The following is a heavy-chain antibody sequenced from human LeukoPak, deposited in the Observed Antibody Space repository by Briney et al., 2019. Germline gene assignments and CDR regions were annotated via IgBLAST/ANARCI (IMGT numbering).Heavy chain of an antibody. Sequence: SETLSLTCTVSGGSIRPYYWSWMRQPPGKGPEYVGYIFHTGGTNYNPSLGSRVTVSLDTSKNQFSLKLSSVTAADTAVYYCARRSPNWAYYFDYWGQGSLVTVSS. J-gene: IGHJ4*02. CDR3: ARRSPNWAYYFDY. D-gene: IGHD1-1*01. V-gene: IGHV4-59*08. CDR2: IFHTGGT. CDR1: GGSIRPYY.